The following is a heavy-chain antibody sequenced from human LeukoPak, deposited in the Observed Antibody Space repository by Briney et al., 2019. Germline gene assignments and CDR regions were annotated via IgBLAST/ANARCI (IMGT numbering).Heavy chain of an antibody. CDR1: DDSITSYY. CDR2: THYTGET. CDR3: ARVKATVLVPLFDY. J-gene: IGHJ4*02. V-gene: IGHV4-59*12. D-gene: IGHD4-17*01. Sequence: SETLSLTCRVSDDSITSYYWNWIRQPPGKPLEWIGYTHYTGETTYSPSLRSRVTTSVDVSKNQFSLKLSSVTAADTAVYYCARVKATVLVPLFDYWGQGALVSVSS.